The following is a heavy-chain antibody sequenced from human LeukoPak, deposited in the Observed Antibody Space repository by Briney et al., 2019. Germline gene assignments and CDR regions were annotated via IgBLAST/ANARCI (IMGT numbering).Heavy chain of an antibody. D-gene: IGHD1-26*01. CDR3: ARENGGPDGIVGATRDYFDY. CDR2: IYTSGST. Sequence: SETLSLTCTVSGGSISSGSYYWSWIRQPAGKGLEWIGRIYTSGSTNYNPSLKSRVTISVDTSKNQFSLKLSSVTAADTAVYYCARENGGPDGIVGATRDYFDYWGQGTLVTVSS. V-gene: IGHV4-61*02. J-gene: IGHJ4*02. CDR1: GGSISSGSYY.